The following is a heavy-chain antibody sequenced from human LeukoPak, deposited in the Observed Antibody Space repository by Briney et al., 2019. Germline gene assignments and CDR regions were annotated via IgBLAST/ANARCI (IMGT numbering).Heavy chain of an antibody. Sequence: PGGSLRLSCAGSGFTFSSHWMSWLRQAPGKGLEWVANIKEDGSVKNYGDSVKGRFTVSRDNAKNSLYLQMNSLRVEDTAVYYCASNNGWSFDYGGQGTLVPAS. CDR1: GFTFSSHW. CDR2: IKEDGSVK. J-gene: IGHJ4*02. CDR3: ASNNGWSFDY. V-gene: IGHV3-7*05. D-gene: IGHD6-19*01.